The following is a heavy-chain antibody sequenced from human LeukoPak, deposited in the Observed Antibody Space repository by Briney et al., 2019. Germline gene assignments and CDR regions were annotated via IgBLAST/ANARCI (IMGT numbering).Heavy chain of an antibody. Sequence: GASVTVSCKASGYTFTGYYMHWVRQAPGQGLEWMGWINPNSGGTNYAQKFQGRVTMTRDTSISTAYMELSRLRSDDTAVYYCARGSNYYDSRGDAFDIWGQGTMVTVSS. D-gene: IGHD3-22*01. CDR2: INPNSGGT. J-gene: IGHJ3*02. CDR3: ARGSNYYDSRGDAFDI. CDR1: GYTFTGYY. V-gene: IGHV1-2*02.